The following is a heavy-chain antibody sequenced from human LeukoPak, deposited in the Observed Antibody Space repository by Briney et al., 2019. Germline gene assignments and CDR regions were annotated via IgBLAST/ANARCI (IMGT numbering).Heavy chain of an antibody. Sequence: SETLSLTCTVSGGSISSNSYYWGWLGQPPGRGREWIVSIYYSGSTYYNPSLKSRVLISEDTSKNQFSLRLSSMTAADTAIYYCARGLYCTNGVCPYYFDYWGQGTLVTVSS. J-gene: IGHJ4*02. CDR2: IYYSGST. D-gene: IGHD2-8*01. CDR1: GGSISSNSYY. CDR3: ARGLYCTNGVCPYYFDY. V-gene: IGHV4-39*01.